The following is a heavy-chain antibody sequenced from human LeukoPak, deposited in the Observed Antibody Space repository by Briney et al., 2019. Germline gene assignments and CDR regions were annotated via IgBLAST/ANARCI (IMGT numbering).Heavy chain of an antibody. CDR3: AKDWYYYDSSGYSDY. Sequence: GGSLRLSCAASGFTFSSYAMTWVRQAPGKGLQWVSGISASGGSTYYADSVRGRFTISRDNSKNTLYLQMNSLRAEDTAVYCCAKDWYYYDSSGYSDYWGQGTLVTVSS. J-gene: IGHJ4*02. CDR2: ISASGGST. V-gene: IGHV3-23*01. CDR1: GFTFSSYA. D-gene: IGHD3-22*01.